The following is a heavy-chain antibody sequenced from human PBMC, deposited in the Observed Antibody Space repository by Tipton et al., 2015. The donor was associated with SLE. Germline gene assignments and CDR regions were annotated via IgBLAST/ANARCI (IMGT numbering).Heavy chain of an antibody. D-gene: IGHD3-10*01. V-gene: IGHV4-30-2*01. CDR2: IYHSGST. CDR3: VGGSGSYPY. J-gene: IGHJ4*02. Sequence: TLSLTCAVSGGSISSGGYSWSWIRQPPGKGLEWIGYIYHSGSTYYNPSLKSRVTISVDRSKNQFSLKLSSVTAADTAVYYCVGGSGSYPYWGQRTLVTVSS. CDR1: GGSISSGGYS.